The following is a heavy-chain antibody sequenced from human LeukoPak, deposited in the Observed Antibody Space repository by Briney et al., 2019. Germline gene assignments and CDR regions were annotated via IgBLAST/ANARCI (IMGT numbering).Heavy chain of an antibody. Sequence: PGGSLRLSCAASGFTFSSYGMHWVRQAPGKGLEWVAVIWYDGSNKYYADSVKGRLTISRDNYTLYLQMNSLRAEDTAVYYCARDRGCSGGSCYGIIDYWGQGTLVTVYS. V-gene: IGHV3-33*01. CDR2: IWYDGSNK. J-gene: IGHJ4*02. D-gene: IGHD2-15*01. CDR3: ARDRGCSGGSCYGIIDY. CDR1: GFTFSSYG.